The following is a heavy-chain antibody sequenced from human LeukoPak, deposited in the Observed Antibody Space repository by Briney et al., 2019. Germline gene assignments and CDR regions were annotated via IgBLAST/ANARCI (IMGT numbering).Heavy chain of an antibody. CDR3: AKEAGYQLLADAFDI. V-gene: IGHV3-30*18. D-gene: IGHD2-2*01. CDR1: GFTFSSYG. CDR2: ISYDGSNK. J-gene: IGHJ3*02. Sequence: GASLRLSCAASGFTFSSYGMHWVRQAPGKGLEWVAVISYDGSNKYYADSVKGRFTISRDNSKNTLYLQMNSLRAEDTAVYYCAKEAGYQLLADAFDIWGQGTMVTVSS.